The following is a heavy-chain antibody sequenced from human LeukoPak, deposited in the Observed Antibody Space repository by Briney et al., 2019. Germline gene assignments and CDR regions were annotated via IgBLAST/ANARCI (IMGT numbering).Heavy chain of an antibody. V-gene: IGHV4-39*07. CDR1: SGSISTSNYY. J-gene: IGHJ6*03. Sequence: KPSETLSLTCTVSSGSISTSNYYWGWVRQPPGKALEWIGNIFYSGSTYYNPSLKSRVTISVDTSKNQFSLKLSSVTAADTAVYYCARCGGYSYGWNPDYYYYMDVWGKGTTVTVSS. CDR2: IFYSGST. D-gene: IGHD5-18*01. CDR3: ARCGGYSYGWNPDYYYYMDV.